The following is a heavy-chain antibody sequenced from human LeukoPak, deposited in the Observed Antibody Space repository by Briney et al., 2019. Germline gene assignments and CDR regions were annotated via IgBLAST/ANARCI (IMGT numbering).Heavy chain of an antibody. Sequence: GESLKISYKGSGYSFTSYWIGLVRQMPGKGLEWMGIIYPGDSDTRYSPSFQGQVTISADKSISTAYLQWSSLKATATAMYYCARGARGYSGYDFGFWAFDIWGQGTMVTVSS. J-gene: IGHJ3*02. D-gene: IGHD5-12*01. CDR3: ARGARGYSGYDFGFWAFDI. CDR1: GYSFTSYW. V-gene: IGHV5-51*01. CDR2: IYPGDSDT.